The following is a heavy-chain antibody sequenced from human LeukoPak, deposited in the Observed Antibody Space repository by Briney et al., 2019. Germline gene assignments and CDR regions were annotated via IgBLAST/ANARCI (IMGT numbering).Heavy chain of an antibody. D-gene: IGHD4-17*01. V-gene: IGHV3-11*01. CDR1: GFTFSDYY. Sequence: GGSLRLSCAASGFTFSDYYMSWTRQAPGKGLEWVSYISSSGSTIYYADSVKGRFTISRDNAKNSLYLQMNSLRAEDTAVYYCAGCYGDYVNWFDPWGQGTLVTVSS. CDR3: AGCYGDYVNWFDP. CDR2: ISSSGSTI. J-gene: IGHJ5*02.